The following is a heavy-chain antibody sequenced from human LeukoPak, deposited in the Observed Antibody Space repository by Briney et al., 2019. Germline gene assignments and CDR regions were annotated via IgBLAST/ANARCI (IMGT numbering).Heavy chain of an antibody. CDR3: ASPQEYTPYYYYGMDV. Sequence: ASVKVSCKASGGIFSSYAISWVRQAPGQGLEWMGGIIPIFGTANYAQKFQGRVTITADESTSTAYMELSSLRSEDTAVYYCASPQEYTPYYYYGMDVWGKGTTVTVSS. D-gene: IGHD1-1*01. J-gene: IGHJ6*04. CDR2: IIPIFGTA. V-gene: IGHV1-69*13. CDR1: GGIFSSYA.